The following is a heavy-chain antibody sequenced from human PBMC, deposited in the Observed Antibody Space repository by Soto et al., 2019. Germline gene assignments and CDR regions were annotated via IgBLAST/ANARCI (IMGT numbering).Heavy chain of an antibody. CDR2: IIPILGIA. CDR1: GGTFSSYT. D-gene: IGHD6-13*01. J-gene: IGHJ5*02. Sequence: QVQLVQSGAEVKKPGSSVKVSCKASGGTFSSYTISWVRQAPGQGLEWMGRIIPILGIANYAQKFQGRVTITADKATSTAYMELSSLRSEDTAVYYCARDESSSWSPSNWFDPWGQGTLVTVSS. V-gene: IGHV1-69*08. CDR3: ARDESSSWSPSNWFDP.